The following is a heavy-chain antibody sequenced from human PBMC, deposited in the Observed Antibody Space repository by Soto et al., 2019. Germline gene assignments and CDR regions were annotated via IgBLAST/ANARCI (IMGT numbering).Heavy chain of an antibody. V-gene: IGHV3-11*03. J-gene: IGHJ4*02. Sequence: SLRLGCAASGVSLSISYMSWIRKDPEKGLEWVSYISSSSSYTNYADSVKGRLTISRDNAKNSLDLQMNSLRAEDTAVYFCTKRAVAEAAHCFDYSGLATLVTVSS. CDR3: TKRAVAEAAHCFDY. CDR2: ISSSSSYT. CDR1: GVSLSISY. D-gene: IGHD2-15*01.